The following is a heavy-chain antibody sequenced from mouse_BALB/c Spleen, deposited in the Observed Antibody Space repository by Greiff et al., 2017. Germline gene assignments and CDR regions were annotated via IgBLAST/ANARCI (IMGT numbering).Heavy chain of an antibody. CDR1: GFTFSSYG. V-gene: IGHV5-6-3*01. CDR2: INSNGGST. J-gene: IGHJ3*01. D-gene: IGHD1-2*01. CDR3: ARGVYGYCAY. Sequence: EVKLMESGGGLVQPGGSLKLSCAASGFTFSSYGMSWVRQTPDKRLELVATINSNGGSTYYPDSVKGRFTISRDNAKNTLYLQMSSLKSEDTAMYYCARGVYGYCAYWGQGTLVTVSA.